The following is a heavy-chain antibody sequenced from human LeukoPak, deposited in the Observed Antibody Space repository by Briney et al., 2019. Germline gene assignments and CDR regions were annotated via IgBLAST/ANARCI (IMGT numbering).Heavy chain of an antibody. CDR1: GFTFSDYA. V-gene: IGHV3-23*01. CDR2: ITGSGIST. J-gene: IGHJ4*02. Sequence: PGGSLRLSCEASGFTFSDYAMTWVRQAPGKGLEWVSEITGSGISTYYADSVKGRFTISRDNSKNTLYLQMNSLRAEDTAVYYCAREHXXFDYWGQGTLVTVSS. CDR3: AREHXXFDY.